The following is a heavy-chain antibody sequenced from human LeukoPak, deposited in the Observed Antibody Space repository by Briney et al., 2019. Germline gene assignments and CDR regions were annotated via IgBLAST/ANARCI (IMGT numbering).Heavy chain of an antibody. D-gene: IGHD1-1*01. Sequence: PSETLSLTCTVSGGSISSGGYYWSWIRQHPGKGLEWIGYIYYSGSTYYNPSLKSRVTISVDTSKNQFSLKLSSVTAADTAVHYCGRQGGTGWFDPWGQGTLVTVSS. V-gene: IGHV4-31*03. J-gene: IGHJ5*02. CDR1: GGSISSGGYY. CDR3: GRQGGTGWFDP. CDR2: IYYSGST.